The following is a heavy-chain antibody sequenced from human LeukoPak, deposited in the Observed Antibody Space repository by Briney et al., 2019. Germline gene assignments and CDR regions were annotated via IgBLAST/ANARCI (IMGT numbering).Heavy chain of an antibody. CDR1: GYTFTGYY. J-gene: IGHJ6*03. D-gene: IGHD6-13*01. Sequence: VASVKVSCKASGYTFTGYYMHWVRQAPGQGLEWMGWINPNSGGTNYAQKFQGRVTMTRDTSISTAYMELSRLRSDDTAVYYCARAYSSPRSNYYYMDVWGKGTTVTVSS. V-gene: IGHV1-2*02. CDR2: INPNSGGT. CDR3: ARAYSSPRSNYYYMDV.